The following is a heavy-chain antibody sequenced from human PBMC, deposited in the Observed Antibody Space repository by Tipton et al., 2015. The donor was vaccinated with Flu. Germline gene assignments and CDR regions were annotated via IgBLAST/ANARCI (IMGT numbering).Heavy chain of an antibody. Sequence: TLSLTCTVSGDSMGTYSWSWIRQPPGKGLEWIGYTTYSGTTSYNPTLQSRVAISIDTSKNQCSLKLISVTAADTALYYCARHSGSRSYPLDYWGQGTLVTVS. V-gene: IGHV4-59*08. J-gene: IGHJ4*02. D-gene: IGHD3-10*01. CDR1: GDSMGTYS. CDR2: TTYSGTT. CDR3: ARHSGSRSYPLDY.